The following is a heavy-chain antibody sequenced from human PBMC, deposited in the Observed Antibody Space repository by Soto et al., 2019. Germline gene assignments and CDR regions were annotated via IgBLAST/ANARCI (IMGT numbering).Heavy chain of an antibody. CDR3: ARVPFVGAAGIYYYYYYMDV. CDR2: IYYSGST. D-gene: IGHD6-13*01. V-gene: IGHV4-31*03. CDR1: GGSISSGGYY. J-gene: IGHJ6*03. Sequence: SETLSLTCTVSGGSISSGGYYWSWIRQHPGKGLEWIGYIYYSGSTYYNPSLKSRVTISVDTSKNQFSLKLSSVTAADTAVYYCARVPFVGAAGIYYYYYYMDVWGKGTTVTVSS.